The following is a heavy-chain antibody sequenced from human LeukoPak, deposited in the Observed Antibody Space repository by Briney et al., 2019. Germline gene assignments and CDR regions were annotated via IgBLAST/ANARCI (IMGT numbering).Heavy chain of an antibody. CDR3: TREGYSYAFDI. Sequence: KSGGSLGLSCTASGFTFGDYAMSWFRQAPGKGLEWVGFIRSKAYGGTTEYAASVKGRFTISRDDSKSIAYLQMNSLKTEDTAVYYCTREGYSYAFDIWGQGTMVTVSS. CDR2: IRSKAYGGTT. D-gene: IGHD5-18*01. J-gene: IGHJ3*02. CDR1: GFTFGDYA. V-gene: IGHV3-49*05.